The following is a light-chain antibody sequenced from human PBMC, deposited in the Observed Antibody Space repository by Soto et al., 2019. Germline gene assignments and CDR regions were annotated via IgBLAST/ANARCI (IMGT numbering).Light chain of an antibody. CDR1: QSVSTN. J-gene: IGKJ4*01. V-gene: IGKV3D-15*01. CDR3: QQYHDWPLT. Sequence: EIVMTQSPATLSVSPGEGATLSCRASQSVSTNLAWYQQKPGQAPRLLIDGASSRATGIPARFSGSGSGTEFTLTISSLQSEDFAVYFCQQYHDWPLTFGRGTKVDIK. CDR2: GAS.